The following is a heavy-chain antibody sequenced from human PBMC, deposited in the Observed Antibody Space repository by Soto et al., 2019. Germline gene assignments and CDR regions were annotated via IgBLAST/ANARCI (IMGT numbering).Heavy chain of an antibody. V-gene: IGHV1-46*01. Sequence: ASVKVSCKASGYTSTNYYMHWLRQAPGQGLEWMGIINPNGDTTSCAQKFLGRITLTRDTSTSTVYMELSSLTSDDTAVYYCARGTRIVVVIGGAFDIWGQGTMVTVSS. CDR1: GYTSTNYY. J-gene: IGHJ3*02. CDR2: INPNGDTT. CDR3: ARGTRIVVVIGGAFDI. D-gene: IGHD3-22*01.